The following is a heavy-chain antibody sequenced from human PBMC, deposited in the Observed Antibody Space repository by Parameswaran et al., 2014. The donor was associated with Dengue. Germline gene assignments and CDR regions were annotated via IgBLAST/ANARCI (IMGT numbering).Heavy chain of an antibody. Sequence: VRQAPGKGLEWIGSIYYSGSTYYNPSLKSRVTISVDTSKNQFSLKLSSVTAADTAVYYCARRLSSGWYLDYWGQGTLVTVSS. CDR3: ARRLSSGWYLDY. D-gene: IGHD6-19*01. V-gene: IGHV4-39*01. CDR2: IYYSGST. J-gene: IGHJ4*02.